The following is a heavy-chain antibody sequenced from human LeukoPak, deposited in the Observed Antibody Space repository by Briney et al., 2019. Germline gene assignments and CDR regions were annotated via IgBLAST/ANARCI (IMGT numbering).Heavy chain of an antibody. Sequence: GGSLRLSCAASGFTFSSYWMHWVRQVPGKGLVWVSRINSDGSSRSYVDSVKGRFTISRDNAKNSLYLRMNSLRAEDTAVYYCARGVVDFDWLWESDYWGQGTLVTVSS. CDR3: ARGVVDFDWLWESDY. V-gene: IGHV3-74*01. D-gene: IGHD3-9*01. J-gene: IGHJ4*02. CDR2: INSDGSSR. CDR1: GFTFSSYW.